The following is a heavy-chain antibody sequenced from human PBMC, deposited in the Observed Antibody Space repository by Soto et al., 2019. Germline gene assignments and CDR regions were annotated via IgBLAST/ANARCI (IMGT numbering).Heavy chain of an antibody. J-gene: IGHJ6*01. Sequence: PGESLKISCKGSGYSFTSYWISWVRQMPGKGLEWMGRIDPSDSYTNYSPSFQGHVTISADKSISTAYLQWSSLKASDTAMYYCARDPGRRYDFSSGYSYYYYGMDVWGQGTTVTVSS. CDR2: IDPSDSYT. V-gene: IGHV5-10-1*01. CDR1: GYSFTSYW. CDR3: ARDPGRRYDFSSGYSYYYYGMDV. D-gene: IGHD3-3*01.